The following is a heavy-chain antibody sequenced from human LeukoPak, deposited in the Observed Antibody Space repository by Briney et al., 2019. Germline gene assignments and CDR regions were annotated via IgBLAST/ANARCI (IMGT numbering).Heavy chain of an antibody. CDR1: GGSISSGGYS. CDR3: ARGCGGDCYSGFLGFDY. CDR2: IYHSGST. D-gene: IGHD2-21*02. V-gene: IGHV4-30-2*01. J-gene: IGHJ4*02. Sequence: PSQTLSLTCAVSGGSISSGGYSWGWIRQPPGKGLEWIGYIYHSGSTYYNPSLKSRVTISVDRSRNQFSLKLSSVTAADTAVYYCARGCGGDCYSGFLGFDYWGQGTLVTVSS.